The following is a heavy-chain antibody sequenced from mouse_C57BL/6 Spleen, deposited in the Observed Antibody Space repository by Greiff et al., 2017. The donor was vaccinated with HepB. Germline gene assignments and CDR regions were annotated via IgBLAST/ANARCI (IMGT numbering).Heavy chain of an antibody. J-gene: IGHJ3*01. V-gene: IGHV5-6*02. CDR2: ISSGGSYT. CDR3: ARRLIRRPFAC. Sequence: EVKLVESGGDLVKPGGSLKLSCAASGFTFSSYGMSWVRQTPDKRLEWVATISSGGSYTYYPDSVKGRFTISRDNAKNTLYLQMSSLKSEDTAMYYSARRLIRRPFACWGQGTLVTVSA. CDR1: GFTFSSYG.